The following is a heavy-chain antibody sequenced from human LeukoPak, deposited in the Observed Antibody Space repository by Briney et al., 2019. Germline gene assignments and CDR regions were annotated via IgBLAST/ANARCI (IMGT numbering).Heavy chain of an antibody. CDR1: GFTFSSYE. J-gene: IGHJ4*02. CDR2: ISSSGSTI. V-gene: IGHV3-48*03. Sequence: HPGGSLRLSCAASGFTFSSYEMNWVRQAPGKGLEWVSYISSSGSTIYYADSVKGRFTISRDNAKNSLYLQMNSLRAEDTAVYYCARGLEMVWGVPYYFDYWGQGTLVTVSS. D-gene: IGHD3-10*01. CDR3: ARGLEMVWGVPYYFDY.